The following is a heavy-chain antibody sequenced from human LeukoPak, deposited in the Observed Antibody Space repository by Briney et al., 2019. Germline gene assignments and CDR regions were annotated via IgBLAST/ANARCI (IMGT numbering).Heavy chain of an antibody. D-gene: IGHD2-15*01. Sequence: PSETLSLTCTVSGGSISSGGYYWSWIRQPPGKGLEWIGYIYHSGSTYYNPSLKSRVTISVDRSKNQFSLKLSSVTAADTAVYYCARQRSSVWFEPTIVVVVAASSLIDYWGQGTLVTVSS. J-gene: IGHJ4*02. CDR1: GGSISSGGYY. V-gene: IGHV4-30-2*01. CDR3: ARQRSSVWFEPTIVVVVAASSLIDY. CDR2: IYHSGST.